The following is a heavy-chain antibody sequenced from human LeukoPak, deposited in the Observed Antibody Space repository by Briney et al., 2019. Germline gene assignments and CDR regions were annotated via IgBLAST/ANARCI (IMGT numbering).Heavy chain of an antibody. CDR1: GGSFIGYY. CDR2: INHSGGA. J-gene: IGHJ4*02. CDR3: ARVPLRFLEPFDY. D-gene: IGHD3-3*01. V-gene: IGHV4-34*01. Sequence: PSGTLSLTCAVYGGSFIGYYWSWIRQPPGKGLEWIGEINHSGGANYYPSLKSRVTISADTSKSQFSLKLGSVTAADTAVYYCARVPLRFLEPFDYWGQGTLVTVSS.